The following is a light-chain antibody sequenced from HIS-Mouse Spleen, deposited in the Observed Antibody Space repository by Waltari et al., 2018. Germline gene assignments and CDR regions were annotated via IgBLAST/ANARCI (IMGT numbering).Light chain of an antibody. CDR3: YSTDSSGNHRV. CDR2: EDS. Sequence: SYELTQPPSVSVSPGQTARITCSGDALPKKYAYWYQQKSGQAPLLVIYEDSKRPSGITGRFSGSSLGTMATLTISGAQVEDEADYYCYSTDSSGNHRVFGGGTKLTVL. V-gene: IGLV3-10*01. J-gene: IGLJ2*01. CDR1: ALPKKY.